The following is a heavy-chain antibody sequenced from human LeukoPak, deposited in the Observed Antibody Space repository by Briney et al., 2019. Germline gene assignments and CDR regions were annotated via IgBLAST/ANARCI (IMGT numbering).Heavy chain of an antibody. Sequence: GGSLRLSCAASGFTFRSYSMPWVRQAPGKGLEWVSYISSTSSTIYYADSVKGRFTISRDNAKNSLYLQMNSLRDEDTAVYYCARAAPYYYDSSGYSAFDSWGQGTMVTVSA. D-gene: IGHD3-22*01. CDR1: GFTFRSYS. CDR2: ISSTSSTI. CDR3: ARAAPYYYDSSGYSAFDS. V-gene: IGHV3-48*02. J-gene: IGHJ3*02.